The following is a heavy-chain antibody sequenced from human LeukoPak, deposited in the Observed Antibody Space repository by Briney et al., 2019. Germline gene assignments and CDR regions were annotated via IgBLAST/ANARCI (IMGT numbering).Heavy chain of an antibody. CDR2: IYTSGST. V-gene: IGHV4-4*07. CDR3: AAQVYDFWSGTYFDY. Sequence: PSETLSLTCTVSGGSISSYYWSWIRQPAGKGLEWIGRIYTSGSTNYNPSLKSRVTMSVDTSKNQFSLKLCSVTAADTAVYYCAAQVYDFWSGTYFDYWGQGTLVTVSS. D-gene: IGHD3-3*01. J-gene: IGHJ4*02. CDR1: GGSISSYY.